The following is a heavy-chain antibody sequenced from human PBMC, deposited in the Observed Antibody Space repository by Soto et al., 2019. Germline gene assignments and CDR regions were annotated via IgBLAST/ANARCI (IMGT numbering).Heavy chain of an antibody. Sequence: QVQLVQSGAEVKKPGAAVKVSCKASGYTFTGYYMHWVRQAPGQGLEWMGWINPNSGGTNYAQKFQGRVTMTRDTSISTAYMELSRLRSDDTAVYYCARGKSPRIAAAGTPDYWSQGILITVSS. CDR1: GYTFTGYY. CDR3: ARGKSPRIAAAGTPDY. V-gene: IGHV1-2*02. D-gene: IGHD6-13*01. CDR2: INPNSGGT. J-gene: IGHJ4*02.